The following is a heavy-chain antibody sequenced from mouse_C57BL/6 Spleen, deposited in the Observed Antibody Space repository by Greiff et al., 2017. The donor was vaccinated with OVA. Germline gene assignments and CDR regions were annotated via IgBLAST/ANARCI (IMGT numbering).Heavy chain of an antibody. CDR1: GYAFTNYL. CDR3: ARAGNYVLDY. D-gene: IGHD2-1*01. CDR2: INPGSGGT. J-gene: IGHJ2*01. V-gene: IGHV1-54*01. Sequence: VQLQQSGAELVRPGTSVKVSCKASGYAFTNYLIEWVKQRPGQGLEWIGVINPGSGGTNYNEKFKGKATLTADKSSSTAYMQLSSLTSEDSAVYFCARAGNYVLDYWGQGTTLTVSS.